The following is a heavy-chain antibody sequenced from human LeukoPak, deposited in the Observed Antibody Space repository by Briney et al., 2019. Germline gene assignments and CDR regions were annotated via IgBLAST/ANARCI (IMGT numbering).Heavy chain of an antibody. J-gene: IGHJ5*02. CDR3: VRGSSGTAVRGVSWAWFDP. Sequence: HTGGSLRLSCVASGFTFSNYWMSWVRQAPGKGLEWVANIKQDGSGKYFVDSVKGRFTISRDNVKNSLYLQMNSLRAEDTAVYYCVRGSSGTAVRGVSWAWFDPWGQGTLVTVSS. D-gene: IGHD3-10*01. CDR2: IKQDGSGK. CDR1: GFTFSNYW. V-gene: IGHV3-7*05.